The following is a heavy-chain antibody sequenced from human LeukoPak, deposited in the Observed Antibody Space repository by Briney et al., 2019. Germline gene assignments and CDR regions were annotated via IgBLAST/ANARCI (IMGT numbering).Heavy chain of an antibody. D-gene: IGHD3-3*01. J-gene: IGHJ3*01. Sequence: GGSLRLSCAASGFTFSDYAMHWVRQAPGKGLEWVAVLSYGGTNKYYADSVKGRFTISRDNSRNTMFLQMNSLRAEDTAVYHCARDRSGYANDAFDFWGQGTMVTVSS. CDR1: GFTFSDYA. V-gene: IGHV3-30-3*01. CDR2: LSYGGTNK. CDR3: ARDRSGYANDAFDF.